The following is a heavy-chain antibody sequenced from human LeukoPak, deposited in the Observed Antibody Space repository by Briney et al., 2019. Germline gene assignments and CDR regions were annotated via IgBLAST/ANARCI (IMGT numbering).Heavy chain of an antibody. CDR1: GGSMSPYH. CDR3: ARLSSRNWFDP. Sequence: PSETLSLTCTVSGGSMSPYHWGWIRQPPGKGLEWTGYIYYSGSTNYNPSLKSRVTISVDTSKNQFSLKLSSVTAADTAVYYCARLSSRNWFDPWGQGTLVTVSS. V-gene: IGHV4-59*08. CDR2: IYYSGST. J-gene: IGHJ5*02.